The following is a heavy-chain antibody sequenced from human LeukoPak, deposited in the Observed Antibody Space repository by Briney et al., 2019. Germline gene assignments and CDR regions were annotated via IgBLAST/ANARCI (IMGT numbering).Heavy chain of an antibody. J-gene: IGHJ4*02. D-gene: IGHD1-14*01. CDR1: GFTFSSYA. V-gene: IGHV3-30-3*01. CDR2: ISYDGSNK. CDR3: ARSVITTPTPSG. Sequence: PGRSLRLSCAASGFTFSSYAMHWVRQAPGKGLEWVAVISYDGSNKYYADSVKGRFTISRDNSKNTLYLQMNSLRAEDTAVYYCARSVITTPTPSGWGQGTLVTVSS.